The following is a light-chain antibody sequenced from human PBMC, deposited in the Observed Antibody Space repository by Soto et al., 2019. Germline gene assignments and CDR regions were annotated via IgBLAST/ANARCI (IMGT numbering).Light chain of an antibody. CDR2: EVT. CDR1: SSDVGGYNY. Sequence: QSVLTQPPSASGSPGQSVTISCTGTSSDVGGYNYVSWYQQHPGKAPKLMIYEVTKRPSGVPARFSGSKSGNTASLTVSGLQAEDDADYHCSSYADTALVLGGGTKLTVL. J-gene: IGLJ3*02. CDR3: SSYADTALV. V-gene: IGLV2-8*01.